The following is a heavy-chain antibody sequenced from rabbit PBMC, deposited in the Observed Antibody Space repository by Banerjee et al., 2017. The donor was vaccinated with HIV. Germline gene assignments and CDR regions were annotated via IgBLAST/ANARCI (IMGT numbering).Heavy chain of an antibody. CDR1: GFSFSSYYY. CDR3: ARESGYAGYVGL. J-gene: IGHJ3*01. V-gene: IGHV1S40*01. CDR2: IDPIFGST. Sequence: QSLEESGGDLVKPGASLTLTCTASGFSFSSYYYMCWVRQAPGKGLEWIGYIDPIFGSTYYATWVSGRFTISSDNAQNTVDLQMTSLTAADTATYFCARESGYAGYVGLWGQGTLVTVS. D-gene: IGHD7-1*01.